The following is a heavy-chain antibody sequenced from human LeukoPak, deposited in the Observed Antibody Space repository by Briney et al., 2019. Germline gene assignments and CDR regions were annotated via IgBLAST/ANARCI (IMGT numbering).Heavy chain of an antibody. CDR3: ARTREYSSSWYFPPFDS. J-gene: IGHJ5*01. V-gene: IGHV1-2*02. CDR1: GYTFTSYY. CDR2: INPNSDRT. D-gene: IGHD6-13*01. Sequence: GASVKVSCKASGYTFTSYYMHWVRQAPGQGLEWMGWINPNSDRTNYAQNFQGRVTMTRDPSISTAYMELSGLTSNDTAVYYCARTREYSSSWYFPPFDSWGQGTLVTVSS.